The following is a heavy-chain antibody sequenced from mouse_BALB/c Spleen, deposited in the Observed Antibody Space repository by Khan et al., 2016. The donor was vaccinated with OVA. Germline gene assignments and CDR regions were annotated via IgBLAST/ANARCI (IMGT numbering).Heavy chain of an antibody. CDR3: ARGNYYGSSSWFGY. V-gene: IGHV1-9*01. CDR2: ILPGSGRN. D-gene: IGHD1-1*01. Sequence: QVQLKESGAELMKPGASVKISCKATGYTFSSYWIEWVKQRPGHGLEWIGEILPGSGRNNYNEKFKGKATFTADTSSNTAYMQLSNLTSYDSAVYYYARGNYYGSSSWFGYWGQGTMVTVSA. CDR1: GYTFSSYW. J-gene: IGHJ3*01.